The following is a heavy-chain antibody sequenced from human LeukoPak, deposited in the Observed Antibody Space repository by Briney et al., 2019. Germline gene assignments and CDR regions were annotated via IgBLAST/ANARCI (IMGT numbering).Heavy chain of an antibody. CDR3: IVFGDSNH. CDR2: ISGGGEST. D-gene: IGHD4-17*01. Sequence: GGSLGLSCVASEFTFSSHAMNWVRQAPGKGLEWVSSISGGGESTYYADSVKGRFTISRDTSKNTLYLQINSLRVEDTAVYYCIVFGDSNHWGQGTLVTVSS. V-gene: IGHV3-23*01. J-gene: IGHJ5*02. CDR1: EFTFSSHA.